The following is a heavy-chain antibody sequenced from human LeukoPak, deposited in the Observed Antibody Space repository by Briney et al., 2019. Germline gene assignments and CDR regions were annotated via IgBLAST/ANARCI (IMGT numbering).Heavy chain of an antibody. CDR3: AREGTGRFLEWLNYYYYMDV. D-gene: IGHD3-3*01. CDR1: GGSISSGSYY. Sequence: SETLSLTCTVSGGSISSGSYYWSWIRQPAGKGLEWIGRIYTSGSTNYNPSLKSRVTISVDTSKNQFSLKLSSVTAADTAVYYCAREGTGRFLEWLNYYYYMDVWGKGTTVIVSS. J-gene: IGHJ6*03. CDR2: IYTSGST. V-gene: IGHV4-61*02.